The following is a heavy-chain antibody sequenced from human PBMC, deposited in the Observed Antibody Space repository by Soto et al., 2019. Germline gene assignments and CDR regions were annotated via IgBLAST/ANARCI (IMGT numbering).Heavy chain of an antibody. CDR2: IATHNNA. J-gene: IGHJ4*02. CDR1: SFRFANND. CDR3: AKEAGGRSAAGDCCDY. Sequence: GGSLRFSCAASSFRFANNDMNWVRQAPWKGLEWVAAIATHNNAYYADSVRGRFTICRDDSTNTVYLELNRLRVDHTAVYDCAKEAGGRSAAGDCCDYWAKRTRGTVGS. V-gene: IGHV3-23*01. D-gene: IGHD3-16*01.